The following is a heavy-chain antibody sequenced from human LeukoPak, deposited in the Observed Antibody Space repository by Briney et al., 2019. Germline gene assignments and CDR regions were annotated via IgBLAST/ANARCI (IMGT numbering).Heavy chain of an antibody. Sequence: GEALRISCKGSGYSFTSYWISWVRQMPGKGLEWMGRIDPSDSYTNYSPSFQGHVTISADKSISTAYLQWSSLKASDTAKYYCASGADKVNCSGGSCYSGDDYWGQGTLVTVSS. J-gene: IGHJ4*02. CDR1: GYSFTSYW. CDR3: ASGADKVNCSGGSCYSGDDY. V-gene: IGHV5-10-1*01. D-gene: IGHD2-15*01. CDR2: IDPSDSYT.